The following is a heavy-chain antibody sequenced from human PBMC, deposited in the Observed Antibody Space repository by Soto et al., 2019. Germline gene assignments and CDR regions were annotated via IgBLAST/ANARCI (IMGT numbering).Heavy chain of an antibody. CDR2: IIPIFGTA. CDR1: GGTFSSYA. CDR3: ARAVGHLGYCISTSFYAVGGSQGDPYYYYGMDV. Sequence: GASVKVSCKASGGTFSSYAISWVRQAPGQGLEWMGGIIPIFGTANYAQKFKGRVTITADESTSTAYMELSSLRSEDTAVYYCARAVGHLGYCISTSFYAVGGSQGDPYYYYGMDVWGQGTTVTVSS. V-gene: IGHV1-69*13. D-gene: IGHD2-2*01. J-gene: IGHJ6*02.